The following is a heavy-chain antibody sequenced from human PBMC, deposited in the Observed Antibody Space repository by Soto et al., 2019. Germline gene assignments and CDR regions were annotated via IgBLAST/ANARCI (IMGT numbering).Heavy chain of an antibody. J-gene: IGHJ3*02. CDR2: IYTSGST. CDR1: GGSISSYY. V-gene: IGHV4-4*07. D-gene: IGHD6-19*01. Sequence: PSETLSLTCTVSGGSISSYYWSWIRQPAGTGLEWIGRIYTSGSTNYNPSLKSRVTMSVDTSKNQFSLKLSSVTAADTAVYYCAKDPGQWLVTGAFETWGLGTMVTVSS. CDR3: AKDPGQWLVTGAFET.